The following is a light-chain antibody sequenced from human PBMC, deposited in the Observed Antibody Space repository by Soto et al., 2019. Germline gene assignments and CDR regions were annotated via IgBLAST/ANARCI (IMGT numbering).Light chain of an antibody. CDR1: QSVSSSY. Sequence: EIVLTQSPGTLSLSPGERATLSCRASQSVSSSYLAWYQQKPGQAPRLLIFGASSRATGIPDRFSGSGSGTEFTLTISILQSEDFAVYYCQQYNNWPPPFTFGPGTKVDIK. V-gene: IGKV3-20*01. CDR3: QQYNNWPPPFT. J-gene: IGKJ3*01. CDR2: GAS.